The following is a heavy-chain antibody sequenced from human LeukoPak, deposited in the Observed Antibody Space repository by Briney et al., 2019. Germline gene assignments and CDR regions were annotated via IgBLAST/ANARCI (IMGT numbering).Heavy chain of an antibody. J-gene: IGHJ4*02. Sequence: SETLSLTCTVSGGSISSSSYYWGWIRQPPGKGLEWIGSIYYSGSTYYNPSLKSRVTISVDTSKNQFSLKLSSVTAADTAVYYCARELSPVVKYSFDSWGQGTQVTVSS. D-gene: IGHD2-15*01. CDR2: IYYSGST. CDR3: ARELSPVVKYSFDS. V-gene: IGHV4-39*02. CDR1: GGSISSSSYY.